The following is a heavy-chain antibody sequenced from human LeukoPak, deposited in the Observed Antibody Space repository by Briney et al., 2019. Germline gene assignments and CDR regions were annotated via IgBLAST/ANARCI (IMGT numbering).Heavy chain of an antibody. Sequence: SGPTLVKPTETLTLTCTFSGFSLSTTGVGVGWIRQPPVKALERLTHYYWADDKRYSPSLKSRLTITKDTSKNQPVLTMPNLHPVDTATYYCAHGLEYCSRHYCSNSPFDSWGQGTLVTVSS. D-gene: IGHD2-21*01. J-gene: IGHJ4*02. CDR2: YYWADDK. CDR3: AHGLEYCSRHYCSNSPFDS. V-gene: IGHV2-5*02. CDR1: GFSLSTTGVG.